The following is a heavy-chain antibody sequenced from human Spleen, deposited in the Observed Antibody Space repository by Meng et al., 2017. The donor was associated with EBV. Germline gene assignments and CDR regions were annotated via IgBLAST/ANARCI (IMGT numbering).Heavy chain of an antibody. J-gene: IGHJ4*02. CDR3: ARSRYGEYDK. Sequence: QVPLVTSGADGKKPGASVKVSCKTSGYTFTNYDINWVRQATGQGLEWMGWMNPSSGNTGSTQKFQGRVSMTRDTSIGTAYMELRSLRSDDTAVYYCARSRYGEYDKWGQGTLVTVSS. CDR1: GYTFTNYD. D-gene: IGHD4-17*01. V-gene: IGHV1-8*01. CDR2: MNPSSGNT.